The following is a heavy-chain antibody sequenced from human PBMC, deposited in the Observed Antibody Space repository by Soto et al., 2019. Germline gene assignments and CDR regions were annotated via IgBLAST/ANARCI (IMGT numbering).Heavy chain of an antibody. D-gene: IGHD3-10*01. V-gene: IGHV3-11*01. J-gene: IGHJ4*02. CDR2: ISHRVDTI. CDR1: GFSFSDYY. Sequence: QVRLVESGGGLVKPGGSLRLSCAASGFSFSDYYMTWIRQTPGQGLEWISYISHRVDTIYYADSVQGRFTISRDNARNYLHLQMDSLGAEDTSVSYCVAGSPVEYWGQGTLVTVSS. CDR3: VAGSPVEY.